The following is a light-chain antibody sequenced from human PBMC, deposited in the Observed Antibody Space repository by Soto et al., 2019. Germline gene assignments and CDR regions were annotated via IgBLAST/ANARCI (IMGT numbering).Light chain of an antibody. CDR2: DTT. CDR3: SSYAGSNNFLV. V-gene: IGLV1-40*01. J-gene: IGLJ2*01. Sequence: QSVLTQPPSVTGAPGQRVTISCTGSHSDIGAGYGVHWYQQFPHSAPKLLIYDTTNRPSGVPDRFSGSRSGTSASLAITGLQAEDEADYYCSSYAGSNNFLVFGGGTKLTVL. CDR1: HSDIGAGYG.